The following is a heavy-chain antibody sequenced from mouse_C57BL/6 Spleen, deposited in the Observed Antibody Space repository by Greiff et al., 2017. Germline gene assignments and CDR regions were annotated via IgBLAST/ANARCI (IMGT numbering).Heavy chain of an antibody. CDR3: AIYSNYAMDY. J-gene: IGHJ4*01. Sequence: QVQLKESGPGLVAPSQSLSITCTASGFSLTSYAIRWVRQPPGKGLEWLGVIWTGGGTNYNSALNSRLSISKDNSKSQVFLKMNSLQTDDTARYYCAIYSNYAMDYWGQGTSVTVSS. CDR2: IWTGGGT. CDR1: GFSLTSYA. D-gene: IGHD2-5*01. V-gene: IGHV2-9-1*01.